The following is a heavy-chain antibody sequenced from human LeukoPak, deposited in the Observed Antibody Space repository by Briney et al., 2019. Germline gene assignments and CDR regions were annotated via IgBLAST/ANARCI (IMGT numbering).Heavy chain of an antibody. CDR1: GYFISSGND. D-gene: IGHD3-9*01. V-gene: IGHV4-38-2*01. Sequence: SETLSLTCAVSGYFISSGNDWGWIRQPPGKGLEWIGSIYHSGSTYYNPSLKSRVTISVDTSKNQFSLKLNSVTATDTAVYYCARVSSDWFYFHSWGQGTLVTVSS. J-gene: IGHJ4*02. CDR3: ARVSSDWFYFHS. CDR2: IYHSGST.